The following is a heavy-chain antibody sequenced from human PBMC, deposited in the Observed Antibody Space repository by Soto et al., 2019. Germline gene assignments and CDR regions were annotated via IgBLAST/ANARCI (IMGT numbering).Heavy chain of an antibody. CDR2: INPGVGRT. Sequence: QVYLVQSGAEVKEPGASVKVSCKASGYTFTTYYMHWVRQAPGQGLEWMGIINPGVGRTTSAQKFQGRFTMTSDTSTSTIYMEVTSLTSQDTAVYYCAREVGSYAFDLWGQGTMVTVSS. D-gene: IGHD1-26*01. CDR3: AREVGSYAFDL. J-gene: IGHJ3*01. CDR1: GYTFTTYY. V-gene: IGHV1-46*01.